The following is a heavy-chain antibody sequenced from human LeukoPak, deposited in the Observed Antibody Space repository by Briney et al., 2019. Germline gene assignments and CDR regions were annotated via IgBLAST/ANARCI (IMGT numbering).Heavy chain of an antibody. Sequence: GGSLRLSCPASGLTFSSYWRSGVRQAQGKGLEWVANIGPEGSDKQYVDSMKGRFTISRDNAQNSVYLHMNSLTAEDTAVYYCARFRRSAQSYWGQGILVTVSS. V-gene: IGHV3-7*01. CDR1: GLTFSSYW. D-gene: IGHD2-15*01. J-gene: IGHJ4*02. CDR2: IGPEGSDK. CDR3: ARFRRSAQSY.